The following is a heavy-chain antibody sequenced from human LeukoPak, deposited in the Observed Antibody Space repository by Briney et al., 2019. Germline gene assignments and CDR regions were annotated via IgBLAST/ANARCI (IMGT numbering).Heavy chain of an antibody. CDR1: GYSFTSYW. J-gene: IGHJ3*02. CDR3: ARPLVVVAATSAFDI. Sequence: EESLKISCKGSGYSFTSYWIGWVRQMPGKGLEWMGVIYPGDSDTRYSPSFQGQVTISADNSISTAYLQWSSLKASDTAMYYCARPLVVVAATSAFDIWGQGTMVTVSS. D-gene: IGHD2-15*01. CDR2: IYPGDSDT. V-gene: IGHV5-51*01.